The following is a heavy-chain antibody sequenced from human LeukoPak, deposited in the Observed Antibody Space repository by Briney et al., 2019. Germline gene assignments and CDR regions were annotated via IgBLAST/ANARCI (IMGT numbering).Heavy chain of an antibody. J-gene: IGHJ4*02. CDR3: ARDVVSYYDSSGYHDY. Sequence: GGSLRLSCAASGYTHSGYWMTWVRQAPGKGLEWVANTKQDGSEKYYVDSVKRRFPISRDNAKNSVYLQLNSLRAEDTAVYYCARDVVSYYDSSGYHDYWGQGTLVTVSS. D-gene: IGHD3-22*01. CDR2: TKQDGSEK. CDR1: GYTHSGYW. V-gene: IGHV3-7*04.